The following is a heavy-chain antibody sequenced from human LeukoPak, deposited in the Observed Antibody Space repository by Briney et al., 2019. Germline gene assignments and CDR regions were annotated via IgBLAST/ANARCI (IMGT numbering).Heavy chain of an antibody. CDR2: IYYSGST. D-gene: IGHD3-22*01. J-gene: IGHJ4*02. CDR1: GGSISSSSYY. V-gene: IGHV4-39*01. Sequence: SETLSLTCTVSGGSISSSSYYWGWIRQPPGKGLEWIGSIYYSGSTYYNPSLKSRVTISVDTSKNQFSLKLSSVTAADTAVYYCARLTPYYYDSSGYSYPYYFDYWGQGTLVTVSS. CDR3: ARLTPYYYDSSGYSYPYYFDY.